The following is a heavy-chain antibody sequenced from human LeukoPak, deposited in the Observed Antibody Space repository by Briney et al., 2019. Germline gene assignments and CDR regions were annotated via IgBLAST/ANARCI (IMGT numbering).Heavy chain of an antibody. CDR2: IWYDGSNK. D-gene: IGHD2-2*02. CDR3: ARGGCSSTSCYNYFDY. J-gene: IGHJ4*02. V-gene: IGHV3-33*01. CDR1: GFTFSSYG. Sequence: GGSLRLSCGASGFTFSSYGMHWVRQAPGKGLEWVAVIWYDGSNKYYADSVKGRFTISRDNSKNTLYLQMNSLRAEDTAVYYCARGGCSSTSCYNYFDYWGQGTLVTVSS.